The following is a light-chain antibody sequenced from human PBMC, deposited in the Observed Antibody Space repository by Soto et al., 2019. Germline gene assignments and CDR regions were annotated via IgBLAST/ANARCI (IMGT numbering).Light chain of an antibody. CDR1: QGIGNS. J-gene: IGKJ1*01. CDR3: LQHNSYPWT. V-gene: IGKV1-17*01. CDR2: AAS. Sequence: DIPMTQSPSSLSASVGDRVTITCRANQGIGNSLHWYQQKPGKAPKRLIYAASSLQSGVPSRFSGSGSGTEFTLTISSLQPEDFATYYCLQHNSYPWTFGRGTKVDIK.